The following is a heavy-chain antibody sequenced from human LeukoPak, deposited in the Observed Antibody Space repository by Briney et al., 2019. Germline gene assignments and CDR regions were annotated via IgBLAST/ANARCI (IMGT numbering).Heavy chain of an antibody. CDR1: GFTVSGSY. Sequence: PGGSLRLSCVVSGFTVSGSYMSWVRQAPGKGLQWVSVIYSGGSTYYADSVEGRFTISRDNSKNTLYLQMNSLRAEDTAVYYCARVTSGWSLVWGQGTLVTVSS. CDR3: ARVTSGWSLV. J-gene: IGHJ4*02. D-gene: IGHD6-19*01. V-gene: IGHV3-53*01. CDR2: IYSGGST.